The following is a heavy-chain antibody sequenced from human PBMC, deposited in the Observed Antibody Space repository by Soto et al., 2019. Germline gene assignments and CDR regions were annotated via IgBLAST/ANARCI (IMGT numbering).Heavy chain of an antibody. CDR1: GDSISSSRR. CDR2: IFHSGDT. V-gene: IGHV4-4*02. CDR3: AYSTGWYRHDV. D-gene: IGHD6-19*01. J-gene: IGHJ3*01. Sequence: QVQLQESGPGLVKPSGTLSLTCAVSGDSISSSRRWTWVRQPPGKGLEWIGDIFHSGDTNYNPSLKSRVFISVDKSQNQFSLKVSSVTAADTAVYYCAYSTGWYRHDVWGQGTLVTVSS.